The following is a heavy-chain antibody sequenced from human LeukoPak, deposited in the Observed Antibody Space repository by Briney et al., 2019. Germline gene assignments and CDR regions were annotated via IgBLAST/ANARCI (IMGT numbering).Heavy chain of an antibody. V-gene: IGHV4-59*08. CDR3: ARQQIAAAPYFDY. Sequence: SETLSLTCTVSGGSISSYYWSWIRQPPGKGLEWIGYIYYSGSTNYNPSLKSRVTISVDTSKNQFSLKLSSVTAADTAVYYCARQQIAAAPYFDYWGQGTLVTVSS. CDR2: IYYSGST. D-gene: IGHD6-13*01. CDR1: GGSISSYY. J-gene: IGHJ4*02.